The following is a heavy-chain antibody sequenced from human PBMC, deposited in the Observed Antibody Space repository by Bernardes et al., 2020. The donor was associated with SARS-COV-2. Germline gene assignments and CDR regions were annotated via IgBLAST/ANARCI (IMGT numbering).Heavy chain of an antibody. J-gene: IGHJ2*01. V-gene: IGHV3-21*01. CDR2: ITASTTYI. Sequence: GGSLRLSCAASGFNFSSYAMNWVRQAPGKGLQWVSCITASTTYIQYTDSVEGRFTVSRDNAKNSLYLEMTSLRAEDTAIYYCARILRDNGFGSGYYDLWGRGTLVTVSS. D-gene: IGHD4-17*01. CDR1: GFNFSSYA. CDR3: ARILRDNGFGSGYYDL.